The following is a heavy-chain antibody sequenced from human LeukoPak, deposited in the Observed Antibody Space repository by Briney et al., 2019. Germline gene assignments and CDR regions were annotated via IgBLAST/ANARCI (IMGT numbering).Heavy chain of an antibody. CDR2: IYYGGST. Sequence: SETLSLTCTVSGGSISGSYWSWLRQPPGKGLEWIGYIYYGGSTNYNPSLKSRVTISVDTSKNQFSLKLSSVTAADTAVYYCARGPIYGDYLGPWGQGTLVTVSS. CDR3: ARGPIYGDYLGP. D-gene: IGHD4-17*01. CDR1: GGSISGSY. V-gene: IGHV4-59*12. J-gene: IGHJ5*02.